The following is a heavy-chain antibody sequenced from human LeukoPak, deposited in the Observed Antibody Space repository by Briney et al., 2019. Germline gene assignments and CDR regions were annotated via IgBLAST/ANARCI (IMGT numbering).Heavy chain of an antibody. J-gene: IGHJ3*02. V-gene: IGHV4-39*07. CDR3: ARDGDFWSGFDI. Sequence: SETLSLTCTVSGGSIPTKNFYWGWIRQPPGKGLEWIGSVFYSGRTYYNPSLKSRVTISVDTSKNQFSLKLSSVTAADTAVYYCARDGDFWSGFDIWGQGTMVTVSS. CDR2: VFYSGRT. D-gene: IGHD3-3*01. CDR1: GGSIPTKNFY.